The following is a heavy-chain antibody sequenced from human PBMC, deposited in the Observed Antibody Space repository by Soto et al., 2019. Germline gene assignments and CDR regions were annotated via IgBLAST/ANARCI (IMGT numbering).Heavy chain of an antibody. V-gene: IGHV3-9*01. D-gene: IGHD3-22*01. J-gene: IGHJ6*02. CDR1: GFTFDDYA. CDR2: ISWNSGSI. Sequence: EVQLVESGGGLVQPGRSLRLSCAASGFTFDDYAMHWARQAPGKGLEWVSGISWNSGSIGYADSVKGRFTISRDNAKNSLYLQMNSLRAEDTALYYCAKGLVNYYDSSGYYYLGADVWGQGTTVTVSS. CDR3: AKGLVNYYDSSGYYYLGADV.